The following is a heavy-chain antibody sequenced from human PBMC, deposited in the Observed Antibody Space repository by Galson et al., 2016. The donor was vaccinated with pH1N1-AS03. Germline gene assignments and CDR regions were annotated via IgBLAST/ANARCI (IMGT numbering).Heavy chain of an antibody. D-gene: IGHD4-23*01. J-gene: IGHJ4*02. CDR1: GFSFSSYA. Sequence: SLRLSCAAPGFSFSSYAMGWVRQTPGRGLECLSTIDNGAFNTYYKHSLEGRFTISRDNSKNTLYLHMNSLRADDAALYYCAKGLFDNYAGYFEYWGQGILVTVSS. CDR3: AKGLFDNYAGYFEY. CDR2: IDNGAFNT. V-gene: IGHV3-23*05.